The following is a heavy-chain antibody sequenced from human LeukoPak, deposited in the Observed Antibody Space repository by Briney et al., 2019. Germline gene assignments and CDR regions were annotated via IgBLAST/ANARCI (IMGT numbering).Heavy chain of an antibody. CDR2: IYYSGST. Sequence: PSETLFLTCTVSGVSISNYYLSWIRQPPGKGLEWIGYIYYSGSTNCNPSLKSRVIISVDTSKNQFSLKLSSVAAADTAVYYCARDYGDYFDYWGQGTLVTVSS. J-gene: IGHJ4*02. D-gene: IGHD4-17*01. V-gene: IGHV4-59*01. CDR3: ARDYGDYFDY. CDR1: GVSISNYY.